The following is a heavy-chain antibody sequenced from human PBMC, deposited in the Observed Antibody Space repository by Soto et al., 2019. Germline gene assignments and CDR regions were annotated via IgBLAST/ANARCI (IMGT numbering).Heavy chain of an antibody. Sequence: GGSLRLSCAASGFTFSSYWMSWVRQVPGKGLEWVANIKQDGSEKYYVDSVKGRFTISRDNAKNSLYLQMNSLRAEDTAVYYCARVLNWNAFPRAFDICGQGSMVTVSS. CDR3: ARVLNWNAFPRAFDI. J-gene: IGHJ3*02. CDR2: IKQDGSEK. D-gene: IGHD1-1*01. V-gene: IGHV3-7*05. CDR1: GFTFSSYW.